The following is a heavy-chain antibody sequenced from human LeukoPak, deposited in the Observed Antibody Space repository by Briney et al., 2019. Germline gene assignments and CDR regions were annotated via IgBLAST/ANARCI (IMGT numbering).Heavy chain of an antibody. CDR3: ARDRIYYGMDV. Sequence: GGSLRLSCAASGFIVNSYAMSWVRQAPGKGLEWVSVIYSGGSTYYADSVKGRFTISRDNSKNTLYLQMNSLRAEDTAVYYCARDRIYYGMDVWGQGTTVTVSS. V-gene: IGHV3-66*01. CDR1: GFIVNSYA. CDR2: IYSGGST. J-gene: IGHJ6*02.